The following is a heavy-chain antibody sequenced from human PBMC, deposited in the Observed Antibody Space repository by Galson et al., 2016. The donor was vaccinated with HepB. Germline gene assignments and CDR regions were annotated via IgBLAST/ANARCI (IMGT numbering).Heavy chain of an antibody. CDR2: ISSSASTI. CDR3: ARCSETACQNSNCFDP. D-gene: IGHD6-19*01. CDR1: GFIFRDYE. Sequence: SLRLSCAASGFIFRDYEMSWVRQAPGKGLEWISYISSSASTIYYADSVKGRFTISRDNARDSGYLQMTSLRAEGTGVYYCARCSETACQNSNCFDPWGQGTLVAVAS. J-gene: IGHJ5*02. V-gene: IGHV3-48*03.